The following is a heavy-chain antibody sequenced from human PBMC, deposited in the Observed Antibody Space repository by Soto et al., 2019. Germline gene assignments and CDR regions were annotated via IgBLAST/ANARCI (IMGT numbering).Heavy chain of an antibody. D-gene: IGHD2-15*01. J-gene: IGHJ4*02. V-gene: IGHV1-18*01. CDR1: GYSFTRYD. CDR2: ISTYNGNT. Sequence: QIQLVQSGAEVKKPGASVKVSCKASGYSFTRYDISWVRQAPGQGLEWMGWISTYNGNTNYAQKLQGRVTVTTDTSTSTAYRELRSLRSDDTAVYYCAREGCSGGSCYPEDYWGQGTLVTVSS. CDR3: AREGCSGGSCYPEDY.